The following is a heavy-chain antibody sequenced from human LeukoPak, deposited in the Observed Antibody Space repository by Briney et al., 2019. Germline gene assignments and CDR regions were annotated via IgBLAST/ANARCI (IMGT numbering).Heavy chain of an antibody. D-gene: IGHD3-10*01. J-gene: IGHJ6*02. CDR3: ARDVYQSGSYYYGMDV. CDR1: GFTFGSYW. V-gene: IGHV3-7*01. CDR2: INQDGSQK. Sequence: GGSLRLSCAASGFTFGSYWMTWVRQAPGKGLEWVANINQDGSQKYYVDSVKGRFTISRDNAQSSLYLQMNGLRAEDTAEYYCARDVYQSGSYYYGMDVWGQGTTVTVSS.